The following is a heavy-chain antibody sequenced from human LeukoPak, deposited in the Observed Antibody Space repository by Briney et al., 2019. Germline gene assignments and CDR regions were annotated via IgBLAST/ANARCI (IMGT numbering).Heavy chain of an antibody. D-gene: IGHD5-24*01. V-gene: IGHV4-39*07. CDR2: IYYSGST. Sequence: PSETLSLTCTVSGGSISSSSYYWGWIRQPPGKGLEWIGSIYYSGSTYYNPSLKGRVTISVDTSKNQFSLKLSSVTAADTAVYYCASPRRDGYNEADDYYYYYMDVWGKGTTVTVSS. CDR1: GGSISSSSYY. CDR3: ASPRRDGYNEADDYYYYYMDV. J-gene: IGHJ6*03.